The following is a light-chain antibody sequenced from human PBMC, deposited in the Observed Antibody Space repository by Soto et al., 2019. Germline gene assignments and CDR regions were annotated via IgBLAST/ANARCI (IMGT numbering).Light chain of an antibody. CDR3: QQYNDWWT. Sequence: EIVMTQSPATLSVSPGEGATLSCRASQSVSINLVWSQHRPGQAPRLLIYGASTRATGVPGRFSGSGSGTEFTLTISSLQSEDFAVYYCQQYNDWWTFGQGTKVDIK. CDR1: QSVSIN. V-gene: IGKV3-15*01. J-gene: IGKJ1*01. CDR2: GAS.